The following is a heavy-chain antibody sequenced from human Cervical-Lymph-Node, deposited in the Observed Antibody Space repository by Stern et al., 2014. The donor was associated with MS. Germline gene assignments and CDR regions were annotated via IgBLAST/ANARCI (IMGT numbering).Heavy chain of an antibody. J-gene: IGHJ3*02. CDR3: ARGLLGSENAFDI. CDR1: GYTFTSYG. D-gene: IGHD2-15*01. Sequence: VQLVQSGAELKKPGASVKVSCQASGYTFTSYGISWVRQAPGQGLECMGWSSAYNGNQNNAQKLQGRVTMTTAASTSTADMELRSLRSDDTAVYYCARGLLGSENAFDIWGQGTMVTVSS. V-gene: IGHV1-18*01. CDR2: SSAYNGNQ.